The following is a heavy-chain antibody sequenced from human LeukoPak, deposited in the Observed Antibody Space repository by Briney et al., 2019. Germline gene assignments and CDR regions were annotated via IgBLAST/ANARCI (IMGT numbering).Heavy chain of an antibody. V-gene: IGHV4-39*01. Sequence: SETLSLTCTVSGGSISSSSYYWGWIRQPPGKGLEWIGSIYYSGSTYYNPSLKSRVTISVDTSKNQSSLKLSSVTAADTAVYYCARRGPAKSNWFDPWGQGTLVTVSS. CDR1: GGSISSSSYY. CDR2: IYYSGST. J-gene: IGHJ5*02. D-gene: IGHD3-16*01. CDR3: ARRGPAKSNWFDP.